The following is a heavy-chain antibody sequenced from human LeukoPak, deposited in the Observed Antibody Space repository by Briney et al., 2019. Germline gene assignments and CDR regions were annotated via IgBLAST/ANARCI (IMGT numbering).Heavy chain of an antibody. V-gene: IGHV1-8*01. D-gene: IGHD3-3*01. J-gene: IGHJ5*02. CDR2: MNPNSGNT. Sequence: GASVKVSCKASGYTFTSYDINWVRQATGQGLEWMGWMNPNSGNTGYAQKFQGRVTMTRNTSISTAYMELSSLRSEDTAVYYCASGVTYDFWSGYYPAIRWFDPWGQGTLVTVSS. CDR1: GYTFTSYD. CDR3: ASGVTYDFWSGYYPAIRWFDP.